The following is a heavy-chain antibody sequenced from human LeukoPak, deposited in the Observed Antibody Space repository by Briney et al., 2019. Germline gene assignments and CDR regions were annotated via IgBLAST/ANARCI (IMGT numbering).Heavy chain of an antibody. CDR3: ARDWQWQQLDGDAFDI. CDR1: GFTFSGYW. CDR2: IKQDGSEK. V-gene: IGHV3-7*04. J-gene: IGHJ3*02. D-gene: IGHD6-13*01. Sequence: PGGSESLSCAASGFTFSGYWMSWVGQAPGKGLEWVANIKQDGSEKYYVDSVKGRFTISRDNAKNSLFLQMNSLRAEDTAVYYCARDWQWQQLDGDAFDIWGQGRMVTVSS.